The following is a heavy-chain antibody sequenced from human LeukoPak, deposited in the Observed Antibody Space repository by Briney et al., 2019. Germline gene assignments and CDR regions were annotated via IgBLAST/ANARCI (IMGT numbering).Heavy chain of an antibody. Sequence: SEILSLTCAVYGGSFSGYYWSWIRQPPGKGLEWIGEINHSGSTNYNPSLKSRVTISVDTSKNQFSLKLSSVTAADTAVYYCARDPIAANKFDYWGQGTLVTVSS. D-gene: IGHD6-13*01. CDR2: INHSGST. CDR1: GGSFSGYY. V-gene: IGHV4-34*01. J-gene: IGHJ4*02. CDR3: ARDPIAANKFDY.